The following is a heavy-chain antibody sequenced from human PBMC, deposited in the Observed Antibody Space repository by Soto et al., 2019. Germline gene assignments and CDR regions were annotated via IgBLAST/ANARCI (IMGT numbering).Heavy chain of an antibody. CDR1: GFTFSSYA. V-gene: IGHV3-23*01. CDR2: ISGSGGST. Sequence: EVQLLESGGGLVQPGGSLRLSCAASGFTFSSYAMSWVRQAPGKGLEWVSAISGSGGSTYYADSVKGRFTISRDNSKNTLYLQMNSLKAEDTAVYYCAKSSWSIVVVVAATIGPFDPWGQGTLVTVSS. CDR3: AKSSWSIVVVVAATIGPFDP. D-gene: IGHD2-15*01. J-gene: IGHJ5*02.